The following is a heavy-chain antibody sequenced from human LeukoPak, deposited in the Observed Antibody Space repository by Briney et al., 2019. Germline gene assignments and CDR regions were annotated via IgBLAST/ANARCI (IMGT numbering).Heavy chain of an antibody. J-gene: IGHJ6*02. Sequence: GGSLRLSCAASGFTFTDYYMSWIRQAPGKGLECVSYISNSGTTIYYADSVEGRFTISRDDAKNSLYLQMNSLRAEDTAVYYCARRLSGHHGMDVWGQGTTVTVSS. V-gene: IGHV3-11*01. CDR2: ISNSGTTI. D-gene: IGHD2-15*01. CDR1: GFTFTDYY. CDR3: ARRLSGHHGMDV.